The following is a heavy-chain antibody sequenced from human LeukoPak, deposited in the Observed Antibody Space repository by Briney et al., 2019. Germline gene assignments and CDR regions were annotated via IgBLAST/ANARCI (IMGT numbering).Heavy chain of an antibody. J-gene: IGHJ6*02. CDR3: ASWGQIRIQLWRREEYYYGMDV. CDR2: ISAYNGNT. CDR1: GYTFTSYG. Sequence: ASVKVSCKASGYTFTSYGISWVRQAPGQGLERMGWISAYNGNTNYAQKLQGRVTMTTDTSTSTAYMELRSLRSDDTAVYYCASWGQIRIQLWRREEYYYGMDVWGQGTTVTVSS. V-gene: IGHV1-18*01. D-gene: IGHD5-18*01.